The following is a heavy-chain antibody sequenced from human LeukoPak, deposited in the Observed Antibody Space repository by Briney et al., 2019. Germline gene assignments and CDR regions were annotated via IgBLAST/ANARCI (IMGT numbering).Heavy chain of an antibody. V-gene: IGHV4-39*01. J-gene: IGHJ4*02. CDR2: FHYSGSN. CDR3: ARQVTFGYAYAYYFDY. Sequence: SETLSLTCTVSGGSISSTYYYWGWIRQPPGKGLEWIGNFHYSGSNSYNPSLKSRVTISVNTSKNQFSLRLSSVTAADTAVYYCARQVTFGYAYAYYFDYWGQGTLVTVSS. CDR1: GGSISSTYYY. D-gene: IGHD3-16*01.